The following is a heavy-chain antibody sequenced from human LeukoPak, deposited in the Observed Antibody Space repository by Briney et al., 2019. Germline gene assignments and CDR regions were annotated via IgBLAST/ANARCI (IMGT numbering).Heavy chain of an antibody. CDR1: GFTFSSYR. CDR2: ISSSTSYI. V-gene: IGHV3-21*01. Sequence: GGSLRLSCAASGFTFSSYRMNWVRQTPGKGLEWVSSISSSTSYIYYADSVKGRFTISRDNAKNSLYLQMNSLRVEDTAVYYCARGADDYGDYENAFDIWGQGTIVTVSS. D-gene: IGHD4-17*01. J-gene: IGHJ3*02. CDR3: ARGADDYGDYENAFDI.